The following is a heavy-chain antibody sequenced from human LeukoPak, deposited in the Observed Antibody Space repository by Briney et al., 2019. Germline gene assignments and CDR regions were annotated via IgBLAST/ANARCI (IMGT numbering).Heavy chain of an antibody. D-gene: IGHD3/OR15-3a*01. Sequence: GGSLRLSCAASGFTVSSNYMSRVRQAPGKGLEWVSVIYSGGSTYYADSVKGRFTISRDNSKNTLYLQMNSLRAQDTAVYYCARGSRTRRDAFDIWGQGTMVTVSS. CDR3: ARGSRTRRDAFDI. J-gene: IGHJ3*02. V-gene: IGHV3-66*01. CDR1: GFTVSSNY. CDR2: IYSGGST.